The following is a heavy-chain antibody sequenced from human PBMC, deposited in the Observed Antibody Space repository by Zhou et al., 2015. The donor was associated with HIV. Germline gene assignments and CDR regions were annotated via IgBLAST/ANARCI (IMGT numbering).Heavy chain of an antibody. CDR3: ARDPDVAINDLDF. CDR1: GYTFTGYY. CDR2: INPNSGGT. V-gene: IGHV1-2*02. Sequence: QVQLVQSGAEVKKPGASVKVSCKASGYTFTGYYMHWVRQAPGQGLEWMGWINPNSGGTNYAQKFEGRVTMTTDTSISTVYMDLTSLTSDDTALYYCARDPDVAINDLDFWGQGTLVTVSS. D-gene: IGHD2-15*01. J-gene: IGHJ4*02.